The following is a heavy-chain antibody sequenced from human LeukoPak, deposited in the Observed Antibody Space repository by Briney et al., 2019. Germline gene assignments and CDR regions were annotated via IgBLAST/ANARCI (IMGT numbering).Heavy chain of an antibody. D-gene: IGHD1-26*01. CDR2: TTGSGGTT. Sequence: GGSLRLSCVASGLTFSSHAMTWVRQTPGKGLEWVSGTTGSGGTTYHADSVKGRFTISRDNSKNTLYLQMNNLRAEDTAVYYCASRPPSETYFAVFDYWGQGTLVTVSS. V-gene: IGHV3-23*01. CDR3: ASRPPSETYFAVFDY. J-gene: IGHJ4*02. CDR1: GLTFSSHA.